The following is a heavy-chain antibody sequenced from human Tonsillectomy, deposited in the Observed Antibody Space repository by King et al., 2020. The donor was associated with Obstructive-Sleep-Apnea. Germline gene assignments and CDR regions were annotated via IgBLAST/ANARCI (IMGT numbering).Heavy chain of an antibody. Sequence: EVQLVESGGGLVKPGGSLRLSCAASGFTFSSYSMNWVRQAPGKGLEWVSSISSSSSYIYYADSVKGRFTISRDNAKNSLYLQMNSLRAEDTAVYYCARHFYDSSGHYWYFDLWGRGTLVTVSS. CDR3: ARHFYDSSGHYWYFDL. J-gene: IGHJ2*01. V-gene: IGHV3-21*01. CDR1: GFTFSSYS. D-gene: IGHD3-22*01. CDR2: ISSSSSYI.